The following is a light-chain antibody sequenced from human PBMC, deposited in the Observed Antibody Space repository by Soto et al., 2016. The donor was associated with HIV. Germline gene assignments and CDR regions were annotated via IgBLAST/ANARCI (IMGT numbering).Light chain of an antibody. CDR3: QVWETVISLSWV. J-gene: IGLJ3*02. Sequence: SYELTQPPSVSVAPGKTARINCGGNNIGRKSVHWYQQRPGQAPVLVIYDDSDRPSGIPERFSGSNSGNTATLTISRAEAGDEADYYCQVWETVISLSWVFGGGTKLTIL. V-gene: IGLV3-21*01. CDR1: NIGRKS. CDR2: DDS.